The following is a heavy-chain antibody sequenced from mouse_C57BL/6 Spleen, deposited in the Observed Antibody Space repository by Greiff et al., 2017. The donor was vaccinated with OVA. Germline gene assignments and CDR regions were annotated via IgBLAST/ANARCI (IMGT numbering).Heavy chain of an antibody. Sequence: VKLMESGAELARPGASVKLSCKASGYTFTSYGISWVKQRTGQGLEWIGEIYPRSGNTYYNEKFKGKATLTADKSSSTAYMELRSLTSEDSAVYFCARRGYGSSQAWFAYWGQGTLVTVSA. J-gene: IGHJ3*01. CDR2: IYPRSGNT. CDR3: ARRGYGSSQAWFAY. V-gene: IGHV1-81*01. D-gene: IGHD1-1*01. CDR1: GYTFTSYG.